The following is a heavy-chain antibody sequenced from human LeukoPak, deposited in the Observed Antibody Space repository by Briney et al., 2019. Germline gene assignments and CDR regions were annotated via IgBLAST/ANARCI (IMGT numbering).Heavy chain of an antibody. V-gene: IGHV3-21*01. Sequence: WGSLRLSCAASGFTFGGYTMSWVRQAPGKGLQWVSTITSGGDYMYYADPVKGRFTISRDDSKNSLYLHMNSLRAEDTAVYYCARVSIFGVVIANDYWGQGTVVTVSS. J-gene: IGHJ4*02. CDR3: ARVSIFGVVIANDY. CDR1: GFTFGGYT. D-gene: IGHD3-16*02. CDR2: ITSGGDYM.